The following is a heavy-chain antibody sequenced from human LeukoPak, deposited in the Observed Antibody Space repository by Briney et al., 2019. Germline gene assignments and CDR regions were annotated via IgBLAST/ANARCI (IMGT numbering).Heavy chain of an antibody. J-gene: IGHJ5*02. Sequence: SETLSLTCTVSGGSISSYYWSWIRQPPGKGLEWIGYIYYSGSTNYNPSLKSRVTISVDTSKNQFSLKLSSVTAADTAVYYCARGVYYDTSDNWFDPWGQGTLVTVSS. CDR1: GGSISSYY. CDR3: ARGVYYDTSDNWFDP. CDR2: IYYSGST. D-gene: IGHD3-22*01. V-gene: IGHV4-59*01.